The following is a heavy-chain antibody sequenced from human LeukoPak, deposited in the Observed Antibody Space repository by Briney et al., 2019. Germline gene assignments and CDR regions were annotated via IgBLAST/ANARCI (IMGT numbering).Heavy chain of an antibody. J-gene: IGHJ5*02. Sequence: GASVKVSCKASGGTFSSYTISWVRLAPGQGREWMGRIIPTLGIANYAQKFQGRVTITADKSTSTAYMELSSLRSEDTAVYYCADLSGYDHTWFDPWGQGTLVTVSS. V-gene: IGHV1-69*02. CDR2: IIPTLGIA. D-gene: IGHD5-12*01. CDR1: GGTFSSYT. CDR3: ADLSGYDHTWFDP.